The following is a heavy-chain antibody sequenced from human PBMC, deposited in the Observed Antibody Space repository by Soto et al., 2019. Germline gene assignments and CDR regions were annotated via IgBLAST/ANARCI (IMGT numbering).Heavy chain of an antibody. J-gene: IGHJ6*02. CDR1: SGSISSSSSY. CDR3: ARRLYYDSSGFEGGGMDV. V-gene: IGHV4-39*01. CDR2: IYYSGST. D-gene: IGHD3-22*01. Sequence: SATLSLTCTVTSGSISSSSSYWGWIRQPPGKGLEWIGSIYYSGSTYYNPSLKSRVTISVDTSKNQFSLKLSSVTAADTAVYYCARRLYYDSSGFEGGGMDVWGQGTTVTVS.